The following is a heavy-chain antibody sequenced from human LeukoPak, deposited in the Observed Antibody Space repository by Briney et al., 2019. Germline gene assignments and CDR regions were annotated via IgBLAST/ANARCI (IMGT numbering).Heavy chain of an antibody. J-gene: IGHJ4*02. Sequence: GASVKLSCKASGGTFSSYAISWVRQAPGQGLEWMGRIIPIFGIANYAQKFQGRVTITADKSTSTAYMELGSLRSEDTAVYYCARAEYYYDSSGYPFDYWGQGTLVTVSS. D-gene: IGHD3-22*01. CDR2: IIPIFGIA. CDR1: GGTFSSYA. CDR3: ARAEYYYDSSGYPFDY. V-gene: IGHV1-69*04.